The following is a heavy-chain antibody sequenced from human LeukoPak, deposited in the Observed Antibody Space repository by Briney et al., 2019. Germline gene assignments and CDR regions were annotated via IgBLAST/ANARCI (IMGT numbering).Heavy chain of an antibody. CDR1: GVSFSGYY. CDR2: INHSGST. V-gene: IGHV4-34*01. J-gene: IGHJ6*03. CDR3: ARLVVQYYYYYYMDV. Sequence: SETLSLTCAVYGVSFSGYYWSWIRQPPGKGLEWIGEINHSGSTNYNPSLKSRVTISVDTSKNQFSLKLSSVTAADTAVYYCARLVVQYYYYYYMDVWGKGTTVTISS. D-gene: IGHD2-15*01.